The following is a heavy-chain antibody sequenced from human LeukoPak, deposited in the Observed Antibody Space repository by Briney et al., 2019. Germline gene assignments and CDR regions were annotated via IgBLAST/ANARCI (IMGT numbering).Heavy chain of an antibody. CDR1: GFIFSSYV. Sequence: GGSLRLSCAGSGFIFSSYVMSWVRQAPGKGLEWVSVTGGSGDSTYFADSVKGRFTSPRDKSKNTLYLQMSSLRAEDTAVYYCARGNWGGDAFDIWGQGTMVTVSS. CDR2: TGGSGDST. CDR3: ARGNWGGDAFDI. D-gene: IGHD7-27*01. J-gene: IGHJ3*02. V-gene: IGHV3-23*01.